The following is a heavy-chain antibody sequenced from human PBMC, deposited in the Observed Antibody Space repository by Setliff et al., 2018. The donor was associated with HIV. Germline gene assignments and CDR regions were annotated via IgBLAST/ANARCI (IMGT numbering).Heavy chain of an antibody. J-gene: IGHJ4*02. V-gene: IGHV3-21*04. D-gene: IGHD5-18*01. CDR3: ARDGSYISRGY. Sequence: GGSLRLSCVASGFTFSSYAMNWVRQAPGKGLEWVASISHNGAYIYYTFFVRGRFTISRDNAKNSLYLQMNSLRAEDTAVYYCARDGSYISRGYWGQGTLVTVSS. CDR2: ISHNGAYI. CDR1: GFTFSSYA.